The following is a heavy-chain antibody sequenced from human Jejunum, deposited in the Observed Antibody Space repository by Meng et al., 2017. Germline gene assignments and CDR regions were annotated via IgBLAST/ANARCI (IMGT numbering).Heavy chain of an antibody. CDR2: INHCGST. CDR1: CGSFSGYY. CDR3: ARSPAWSSGRYFDY. D-gene: IGHD6-25*01. Sequence: QVQLQQWGAGLLKPSEITSLTCAVYCGSFSGYYWRWIRQPPGRGLEWIGGINHCGSTNYNPSLKSRVTISPDTSKKQFSLKMNSVTAADTAVYYCARSPAWSSGRYFDYWGQGALVTVSS. J-gene: IGHJ4*02. V-gene: IGHV4-34*01.